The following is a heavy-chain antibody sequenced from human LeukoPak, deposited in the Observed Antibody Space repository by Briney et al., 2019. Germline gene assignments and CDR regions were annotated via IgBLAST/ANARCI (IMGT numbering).Heavy chain of an antibody. CDR2: ISYDGSNK. D-gene: IGHD3-9*01. Sequence: GGSLRLSCAVSGITLSNYGMHWVRQAPGKGLEWVAFISYDGSNKYYADSVKGRFTISRNNSKNTLYLQMNSLRAEDTAVYYCAKDRRIFLTGYYLDYWGQGTLVTVSS. CDR1: GITLSNYG. CDR3: AKDRRIFLTGYYLDY. V-gene: IGHV3-30*18. J-gene: IGHJ4*02.